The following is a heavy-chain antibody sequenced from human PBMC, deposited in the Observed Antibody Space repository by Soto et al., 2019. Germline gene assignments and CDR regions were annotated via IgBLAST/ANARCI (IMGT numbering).Heavy chain of an antibody. V-gene: IGHV1-69*13. J-gene: IGHJ6*02. CDR2: IIPIFGTA. Sequence: GASVKVSCKASGGTFSSYAISWVRQAPGQGLEWMGGIIPIFGTANYAQKFQGRVTITADESTSTAYMELSSLRSEDTAVYYCAIPYYDILTGPSYYYGMDVWGQGTTVTVSS. CDR3: AIPYYDILTGPSYYYGMDV. CDR1: GGTFSSYA. D-gene: IGHD3-9*01.